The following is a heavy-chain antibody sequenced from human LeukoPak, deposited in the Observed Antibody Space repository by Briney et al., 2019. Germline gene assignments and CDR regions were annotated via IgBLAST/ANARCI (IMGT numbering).Heavy chain of an antibody. CDR3: ATGDRITMIVVVPFQH. CDR2: VDPEDGET. J-gene: IGHJ1*01. Sequence: ASVKISCKVSGYTFTDYYMRWVQQAPGKGLEWMGLVDPEDGETIYAEKFQGRVTITADTSTDTAYMELSSLRSEDTAVYYCATGDRITMIVVVPFQHWGQGTLVTVSS. V-gene: IGHV1-69-2*01. D-gene: IGHD3-22*01. CDR1: GYTFTDYY.